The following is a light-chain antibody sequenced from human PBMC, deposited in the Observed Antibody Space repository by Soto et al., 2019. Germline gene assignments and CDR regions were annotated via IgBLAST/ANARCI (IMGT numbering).Light chain of an antibody. Sequence: EIVLTQSPATLSLSPGERATLSCRASQSVSSYLAWYQQKPGQAPRLLIYDASNRATGIPARFSGSGSGTDFTLTISSLEPEDFAVYYCQQRSNWITYTFGQGTKLEIK. CDR3: QQRSNWITYT. J-gene: IGKJ2*01. V-gene: IGKV3-11*01. CDR1: QSVSSY. CDR2: DAS.